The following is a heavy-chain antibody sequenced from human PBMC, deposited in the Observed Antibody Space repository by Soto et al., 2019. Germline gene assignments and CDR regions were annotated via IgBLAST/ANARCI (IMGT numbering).Heavy chain of an antibody. J-gene: IGHJ6*02. Sequence: QVQLVQSGAEVKKPGASVKVSCKASGYTFTGYYMHWVRQAPGQGLEWMGWINPNSGGTNYAQKFQGWVTMTRDTSISTAYMELSRLRSDDTAVYYCARFNSYGNYYYYYGMDVWGQGTTVTVSS. CDR1: GYTFTGYY. D-gene: IGHD5-18*01. CDR2: INPNSGGT. V-gene: IGHV1-2*04. CDR3: ARFNSYGNYYYYYGMDV.